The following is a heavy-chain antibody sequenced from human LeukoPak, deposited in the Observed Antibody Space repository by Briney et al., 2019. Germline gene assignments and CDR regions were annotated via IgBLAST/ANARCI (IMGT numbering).Heavy chain of an antibody. Sequence: PGGSLRLSCAASGFTFSSYSMNWVRQAPGKGLEWVSYISSSSSTIYYADSVKGRFTISRDNAKNSLYLQMNSLRAEDTAVYYCARDRLTGYYYDSSGYFYWGQGTLVAASS. D-gene: IGHD3-22*01. V-gene: IGHV3-48*01. CDR3: ARDRLTGYYYDSSGYFY. CDR2: ISSSSSTI. J-gene: IGHJ4*02. CDR1: GFTFSSYS.